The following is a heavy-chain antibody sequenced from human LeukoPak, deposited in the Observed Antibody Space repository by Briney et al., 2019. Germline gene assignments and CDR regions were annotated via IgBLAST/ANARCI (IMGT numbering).Heavy chain of an antibody. CDR2: ISGSGGST. V-gene: IGHV3-23*01. D-gene: IGHD6-13*01. CDR1: GFTFSSYA. Sequence: GGSLRLSCAASGFTFSSYAMSWVRQAPGKGLDWGSAISGSGGSTYYADSMKGRFTISRDNSKNTLYLQMNSLRAEDTAVYYCATPIAADLMGGQGTLVTVSS. J-gene: IGHJ4*02. CDR3: ATPIAADLM.